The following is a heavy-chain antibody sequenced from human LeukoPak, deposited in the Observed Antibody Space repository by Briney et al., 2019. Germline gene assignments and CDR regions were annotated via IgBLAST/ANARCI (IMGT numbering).Heavy chain of an antibody. D-gene: IGHD6-13*01. Sequence: SETLSLTCTVSGGSISSSNYYWNWIRQPPGRGLEWIGYIYYTGSTNYNPSLKSRVTMSVDTSKNQFSLNLKSVTPEDTAVYYCARNLIPEQLVLNFWGQGTLVTVSS. J-gene: IGHJ4*02. CDR3: ARNLIPEQLVLNF. CDR2: IYYTGST. CDR1: GGSISSSNYY. V-gene: IGHV4-61*01.